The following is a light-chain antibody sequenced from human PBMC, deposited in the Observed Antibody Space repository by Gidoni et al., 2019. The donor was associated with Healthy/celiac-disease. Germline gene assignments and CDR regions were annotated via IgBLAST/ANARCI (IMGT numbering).Light chain of an antibody. CDR2: AAS. CDR1: QSISSY. CDR3: QQSYSTPCG. J-gene: IGKJ2*04. V-gene: IGKV1-39*01. Sequence: DIKMTQSPASLSASVGDRVNITCRASQSISSYLKWYQQKPGKAPKLLIYAASSLQSGVPSRFSGSGSVTDFTLTISSLPPEDFATYYCQQSYSTPCGFGQVTKLEIK.